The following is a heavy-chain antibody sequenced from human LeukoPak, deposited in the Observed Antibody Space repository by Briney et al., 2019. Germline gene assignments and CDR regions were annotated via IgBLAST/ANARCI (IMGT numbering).Heavy chain of an antibody. J-gene: IGHJ4*02. D-gene: IGHD2-21*02. V-gene: IGHV4-34*01. CDR3: ARDLASCAGDCYSDGFDY. Sequence: PSETLSLTCAVYDGSFSDDHWSWIRQAPGKGLEWIGEINQSGSTNYNPSLRSRVIVSVDTSKNHFSLKMSSVTAADTAVYYCARDLASCAGDCYSDGFDYWGQGTLVTVSS. CDR2: INQSGST. CDR1: DGSFSDDH.